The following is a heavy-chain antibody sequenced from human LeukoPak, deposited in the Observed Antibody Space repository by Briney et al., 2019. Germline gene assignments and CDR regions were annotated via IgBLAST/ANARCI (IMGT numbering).Heavy chain of an antibody. Sequence: PSETLSLTCSVSGDSVSGFYWNWIRQSPGTGLEWIGNIHYSGNSNYNPSLKSRVTMSIDTSRNQFFLKLNSVTAADTAVYYCVLAPNSNWFDFWGQGTRSPSPQ. CDR2: IHYSGNS. CDR3: VLAPNSNWFDF. D-gene: IGHD2-8*01. J-gene: IGHJ5*01. V-gene: IGHV4-59*08. CDR1: GDSVSGFY.